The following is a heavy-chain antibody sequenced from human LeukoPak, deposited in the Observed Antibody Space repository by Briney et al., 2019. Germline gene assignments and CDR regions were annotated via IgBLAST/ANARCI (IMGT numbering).Heavy chain of an antibody. CDR1: GFTFSSYD. Sequence: QPGGSLRLSCAASGFTFSSYDTNWVRQAPGKGLEWVSYISSSGSTIYYADSVKGRFTISRDNAKNSLYLQMNSLRAEDTAVYYCAREVVPAALYYYYYYGMDVWGKGTTVTVSS. J-gene: IGHJ6*04. V-gene: IGHV3-48*03. CDR2: ISSSGSTI. D-gene: IGHD2-2*01. CDR3: AREVVPAALYYYYYYGMDV.